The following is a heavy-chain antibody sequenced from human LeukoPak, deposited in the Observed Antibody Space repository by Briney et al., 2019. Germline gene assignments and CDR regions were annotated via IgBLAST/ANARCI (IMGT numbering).Heavy chain of an antibody. V-gene: IGHV1-8*01. Sequence: VASVKVSCKASGYTFTSYDINWVRQATGQRLEWMGWMNPNSGNTGYAQKFQGRVTMTRNTSISTAYMELSSLRSEDTAVYYCARGPLDSSSTFDYWGQGTLVTVSS. D-gene: IGHD6-6*01. CDR3: ARGPLDSSSTFDY. J-gene: IGHJ4*02. CDR2: MNPNSGNT. CDR1: GYTFTSYD.